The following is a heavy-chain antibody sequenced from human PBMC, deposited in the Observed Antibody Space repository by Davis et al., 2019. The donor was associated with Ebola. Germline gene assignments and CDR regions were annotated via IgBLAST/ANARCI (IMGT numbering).Heavy chain of an antibody. CDR3: ARQGGGSERLTSFDS. Sequence: GESLKISCKGSGYSFANYWIVWVRQMPGKGLEWMGNIYPGDSDSRYSRSFQGQVTLSADKSIATAYLQWRSLKASDTAIYYCARQGGGSERLTSFDSWGQGTLVTVSS. CDR1: GYSFANYW. CDR2: IYPGDSDS. J-gene: IGHJ4*02. V-gene: IGHV5-51*01. D-gene: IGHD3-16*01.